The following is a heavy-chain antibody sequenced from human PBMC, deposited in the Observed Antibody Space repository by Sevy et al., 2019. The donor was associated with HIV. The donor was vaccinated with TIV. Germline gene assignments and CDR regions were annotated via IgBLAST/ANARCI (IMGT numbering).Heavy chain of an antibody. D-gene: IGHD2-2*01. V-gene: IGHV4-34*01. CDR1: GGSFSGYY. Sequence: SETLSLTCAVYGGSFSGYYWSWIRQPPGKGLEWIGEINHSGSTNYNPSLKSRVTISVDTSKNQFSLKLSSVTAADTAVYYCARHCSSTSCSLAFDIWGQGTMVTVSS. J-gene: IGHJ3*02. CDR2: INHSGST. CDR3: ARHCSSTSCSLAFDI.